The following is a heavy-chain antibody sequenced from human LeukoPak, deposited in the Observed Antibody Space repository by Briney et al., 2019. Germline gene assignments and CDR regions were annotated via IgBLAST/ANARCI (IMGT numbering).Heavy chain of an antibody. V-gene: IGHV3-21*01. Sequence: PGGSLRLSCAASGFTFSSYSMNWVRQAPGKGLGWVSSISSSSSYIYYADSVKGRFTISRDNAKNSLYLQMNSLRAEDTAVYYCAPSIAAPYSWFDPWGQGTLVTVSS. D-gene: IGHD6-6*01. CDR2: ISSSSSYI. CDR1: GFTFSSYS. J-gene: IGHJ5*02. CDR3: APSIAAPYSWFDP.